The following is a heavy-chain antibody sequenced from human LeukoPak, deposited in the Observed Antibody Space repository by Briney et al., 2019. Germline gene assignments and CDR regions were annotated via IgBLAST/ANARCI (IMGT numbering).Heavy chain of an antibody. CDR2: IIAGGDT. CDR3: AIAGDSSTSCYRCFDY. CDR1: GFTFRSYA. V-gene: IGHV3-23*01. Sequence: GGSLRLSCVASGFTFRSYAMAWVRQAPGKGLEQGLEWVASIIAGGDTFYADSVKGRFTISRDNSRNTLYLQMNRLRAEDTDIYYCAIAGDSSTSCYRCFDYWGQGTLVTVSS. J-gene: IGHJ4*02. D-gene: IGHD2-2*02.